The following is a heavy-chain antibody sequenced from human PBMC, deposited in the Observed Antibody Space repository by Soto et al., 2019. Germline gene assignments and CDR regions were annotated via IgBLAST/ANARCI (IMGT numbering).Heavy chain of an antibody. J-gene: IGHJ5*02. D-gene: IGHD7-27*01. CDR2: ISGDGTNQ. CDR1: GFTFINYA. CDR3: ARHLSHLRTGWLDP. V-gene: IGHV3-30-3*01. Sequence: QEQLVESGGGVVQPWRSLRLSCRVSGFTFINYAMHWVRQAPGKGLEWVALISGDGTNQYYADSVKGRFTISRDNSRNTLYLQMNSLRADDTTVYYCARHLSHLRTGWLDPWGQGTLVTVSS.